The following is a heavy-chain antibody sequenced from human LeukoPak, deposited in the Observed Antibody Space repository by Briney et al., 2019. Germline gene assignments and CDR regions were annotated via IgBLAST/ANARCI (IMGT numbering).Heavy chain of an antibody. V-gene: IGHV4-4*02. CDR2: IYHDGST. Sequence: NPSGTLSLTCAVSGGSISISNWWSWVRPPPGKGLEWIGEIYHDGSTNYNPSLKSRVTISVNRSKNQFSLRLSSVTAADTAVYYCARVKGDYGDYPYYYYGMDVWGQGTTVTVSS. J-gene: IGHJ6*02. CDR3: ARVKGDYGDYPYYYYGMDV. D-gene: IGHD4-17*01. CDR1: GGSISISNW.